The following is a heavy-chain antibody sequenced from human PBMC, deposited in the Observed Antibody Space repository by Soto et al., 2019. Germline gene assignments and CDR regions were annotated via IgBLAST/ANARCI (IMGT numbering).Heavy chain of an antibody. D-gene: IGHD2-2*01. V-gene: IGHV4-31*03. J-gene: IGHJ4*02. CDR1: GGSISSGGYY. CDR3: AKGVPAAPTPFDY. Sequence: SETLSLTCTVSGGSISSGGYYWSWIRQHPGKGLEWIGYIYYSGSTYYNPSLKSRVTISVDTSKNQFSLKLSSVTAADTAVYYCAKGVPAAPTPFDYWGQGTLVTV. CDR2: IYYSGST.